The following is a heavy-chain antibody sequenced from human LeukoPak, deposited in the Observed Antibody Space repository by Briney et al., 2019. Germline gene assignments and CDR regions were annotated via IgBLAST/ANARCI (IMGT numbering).Heavy chain of an antibody. D-gene: IGHD6-19*01. CDR2: IYYSGST. V-gene: IGHV4-39*01. J-gene: IGHJ2*01. Sequence: SETLSLTCTVSGGSISSSSYYWGWIRQPPGKGLEWIGSIYYSGSTYYNPSLKSRVTISVGTSKNQFSLKLSSVTAADTAVYYCARSGWYLAGWYFDLWGRGTLVTVSS. CDR3: ARSGWYLAGWYFDL. CDR1: GGSISSSSYY.